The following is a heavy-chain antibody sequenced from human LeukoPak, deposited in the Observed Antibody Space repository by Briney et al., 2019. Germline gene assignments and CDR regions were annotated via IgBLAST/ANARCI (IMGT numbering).Heavy chain of an antibody. CDR3: ARALSLSYGMDV. D-gene: IGHD3-16*01. CDR1: GYTFTGYY. CDR2: INSNSGGT. V-gene: IGHV1-2*02. J-gene: IGHJ6*02. Sequence: ASVTVSCKACGYTFTGYYMHWVRQAPGQGLEWMGWINSNSGGTNYAQKFQGRVTMTRDTSISTANMELSGLRSDDSAVYYCARALSLSYGMDVWGQGTTVTVSS.